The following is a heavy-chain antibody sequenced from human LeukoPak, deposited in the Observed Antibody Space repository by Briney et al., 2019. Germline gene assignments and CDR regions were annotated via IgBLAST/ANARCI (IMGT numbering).Heavy chain of an antibody. V-gene: IGHV3-7*01. CDR3: ARGDIVVSGGGYYFDY. Sequence: GSLRLSCAASGFTFSSYTMSWVRQAPGKGLEWVANIKQDGSEKYYVDSVKGRFTISRDNAKNSLYLQMNSLRAEDTAVYYCARGDIVVSGGGYYFDYWGQGTLVTVSS. D-gene: IGHD2-15*01. J-gene: IGHJ4*02. CDR1: GFTFSSYT. CDR2: IKQDGSEK.